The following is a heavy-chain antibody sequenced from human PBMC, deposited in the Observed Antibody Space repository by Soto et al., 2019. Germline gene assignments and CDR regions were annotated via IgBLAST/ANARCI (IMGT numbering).Heavy chain of an antibody. CDR3: ARDTFKSHDYGAIDD. V-gene: IGHV1-18*01. D-gene: IGHD4-17*01. Sequence: GASVKVSCKASGYTFTSYGISWVRQAPGQGLEWMGWISAYNGNTNYAQKLQGRVTMTTDTSTSTAYMELRSLRSEDTAVYYCARDTFKSHDYGAIDDWGQGTLVTVSS. J-gene: IGHJ4*02. CDR1: GYTFTSYG. CDR2: ISAYNGNT.